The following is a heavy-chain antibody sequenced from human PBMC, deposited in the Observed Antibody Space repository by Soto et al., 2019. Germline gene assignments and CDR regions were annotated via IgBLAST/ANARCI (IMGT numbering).Heavy chain of an antibody. D-gene: IGHD3-3*01. CDR1: RCTISSSS. Sequence: XGCLRVSCAASRCTISSSSMGWVRQAQGQGLDWVANIKQDGSEKYYVNSVKGRFTISSDNAKNSLYLQMNSLRAEETAVHYCARDGGRIPIFGVVLPIGMDVWGQGTTVTVSS. V-gene: IGHV3-7*01. CDR2: IKQDGSEK. CDR3: ARDGGRIPIFGVVLPIGMDV. J-gene: IGHJ6*02.